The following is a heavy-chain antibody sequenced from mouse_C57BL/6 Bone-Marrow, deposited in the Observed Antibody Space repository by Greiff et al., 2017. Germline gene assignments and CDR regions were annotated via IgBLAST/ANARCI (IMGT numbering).Heavy chain of an antibody. D-gene: IGHD2-4*01. Sequence: EVQLVESGGGLVKPGGSLQLSCAASGFTFSSYAMSWVRQTPEKRLEWVATISDGGSYTYYPDNVKGRFTISRDNAKNNLYLQMSHLKSEDTAMYYCARGSPTMITTYFDYWGQGTTLTVSS. V-gene: IGHV5-4*01. CDR1: GFTFSSYA. CDR2: ISDGGSYT. J-gene: IGHJ2*01. CDR3: ARGSPTMITTYFDY.